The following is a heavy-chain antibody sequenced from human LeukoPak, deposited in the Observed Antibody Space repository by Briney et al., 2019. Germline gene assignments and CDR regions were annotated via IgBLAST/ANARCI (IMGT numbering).Heavy chain of an antibody. CDR2: FDPEDGET. CDR1: GYTFTSYD. D-gene: IGHD1-7*01. CDR3: ATVPRITGTRAFDY. Sequence: ASVKVSCKASGYTFTSYDINWVRQAPGKGLEWMGGFDPEDGETIYAQKFQGRVTMTEDTSTDTAYMELSSLRSEDTAVYYCATVPRITGTRAFDYWGQGTLVTVSS. V-gene: IGHV1-24*01. J-gene: IGHJ4*02.